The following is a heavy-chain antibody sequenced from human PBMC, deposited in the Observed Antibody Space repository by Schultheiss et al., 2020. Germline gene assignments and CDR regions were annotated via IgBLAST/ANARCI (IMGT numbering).Heavy chain of an antibody. CDR1: GGSISGYF. V-gene: IGHV4-4*07. D-gene: IGHD1-26*01. J-gene: IGHJ6*02. Sequence: SETLSLTCTVSGGSISGYFWNWIRQPAGKGLEWIGRLYTSGNTSYKSSLKSRVTMSVDTSKNQFYLKLTSVTAADTAVYYCARNRATYYYYYGMDVWGQGTTVTVSS. CDR3: ARNRATYYYYYGMDV. CDR2: LYTSGNT.